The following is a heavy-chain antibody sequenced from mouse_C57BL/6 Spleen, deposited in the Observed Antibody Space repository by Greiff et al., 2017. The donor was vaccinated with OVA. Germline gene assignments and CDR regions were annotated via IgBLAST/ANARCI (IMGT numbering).Heavy chain of an antibody. Sequence: QVQLQQSGAELVMPGASVKLSCKASGYTFTSYWMHWVKQRPGQGLEWIGEIDPSDSYTNYNLKFKGKSTLTVDKSSSTAYMQLRSLTSEDSAVYYCARRDYSGNFDYWGQGTTLTVSS. V-gene: IGHV1-69*01. CDR3: ARRDYSGNFDY. CDR2: IDPSDSYT. J-gene: IGHJ2*01. CDR1: GYTFTSYW. D-gene: IGHD2-12*01.